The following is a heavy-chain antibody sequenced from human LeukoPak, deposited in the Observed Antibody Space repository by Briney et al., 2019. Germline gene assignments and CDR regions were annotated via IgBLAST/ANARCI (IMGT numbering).Heavy chain of an antibody. D-gene: IGHD3-10*01. Sequence: GGSLRLSCAASGSTFSSHPMHWVRQAPGKGLEWVAVISFDGSHKYYADSVTGRFTISRDNSKNTLYLQMDSLRTDDTAMYYCARDFGITWAQYYFDYWGQGTLVTVSS. CDR3: ARDFGITWAQYYFDY. CDR1: GSTFSSHP. V-gene: IGHV3-30*04. J-gene: IGHJ4*02. CDR2: ISFDGSHK.